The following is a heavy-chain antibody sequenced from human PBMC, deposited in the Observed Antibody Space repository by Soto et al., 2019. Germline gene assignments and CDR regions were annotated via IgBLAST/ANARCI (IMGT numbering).Heavy chain of an antibody. J-gene: IGHJ5*02. CDR3: VRTTSTTCSATTWWWIDP. V-gene: IGHV3-21*06. Sequence: GGSLRLSCAASGFPLKDYTMSWVRQAPGKGLEWVSSISSNSNYRYYADSLKARFTISRDNAKNALYLQMSSLGAEDTAGYYCVRTTSTTCSATTWWWIDPWGQGTLVTVSS. CDR2: ISSNSNYR. CDR1: GFPLKDYT. D-gene: IGHD2-2*01.